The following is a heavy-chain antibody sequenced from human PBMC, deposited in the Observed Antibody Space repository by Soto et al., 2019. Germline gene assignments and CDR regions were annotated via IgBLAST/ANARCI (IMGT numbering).Heavy chain of an antibody. V-gene: IGHV3-30*18. CDR1: GFTFSSYG. CDR3: AKGAYSGSYFDY. J-gene: IGHJ4*02. CDR2: ISYDGSNK. D-gene: IGHD1-26*01. Sequence: QVQLVESGGGVVQPGRSLRLSCAASGFTFSSYGMHWVRQAPGKGLEWVAIISYDGSNKYYADSVKGRFTISRDNSKNTLYLHMNSLRAEDTAVYYCAKGAYSGSYFDYWGQGTLVTVSS.